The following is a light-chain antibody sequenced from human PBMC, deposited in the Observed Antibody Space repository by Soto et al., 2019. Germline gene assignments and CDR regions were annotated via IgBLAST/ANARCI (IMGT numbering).Light chain of an antibody. Sequence: DIQITQSPSTLCASVGDRVTITCRVSQSVSTWLAWYQKKPGKAPKLLIYGASSLERGVPSRFSGSGSGTEFTLAISSLQPEDFATYYCQQYKSYSWTFGQGTKVDI. V-gene: IGKV1-5*01. CDR1: QSVSTW. J-gene: IGKJ1*01. CDR3: QQYKSYSWT. CDR2: GAS.